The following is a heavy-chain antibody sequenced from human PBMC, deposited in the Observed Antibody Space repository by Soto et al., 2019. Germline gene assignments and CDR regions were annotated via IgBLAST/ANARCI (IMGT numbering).Heavy chain of an antibody. CDR3: ARGRDEYKLGNV. D-gene: IGHD1-1*01. CDR2: IHPSGST. J-gene: IGHJ6*02. V-gene: IGHV4-34*01. CDR1: GGSLSDYY. Sequence: QVQLRQWGAGLLKPSETLSLTCAVSGGSLSDYYWPWIRQSPGKGLEWIGEIHPSGSTYYNPSLRSRVTISVDTSKNQFSLKLTSLTAADTAIYYCARGRDEYKLGNVWGHGTTVTVSS.